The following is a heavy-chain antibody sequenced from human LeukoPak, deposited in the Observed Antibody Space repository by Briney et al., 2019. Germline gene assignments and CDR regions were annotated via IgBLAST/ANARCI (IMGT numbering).Heavy chain of an antibody. CDR2: IHFSGST. CDR1: DASISGYY. CDR3: ARDLGGIYFDY. D-gene: IGHD1-26*01. V-gene: IGHV4-59*01. Sequence: SETLSLTCTVSDASISGYYWSWIRQPPGKGLEWIGSIHFSGSTNYNPSLRSRVTISVDTSKNRLSLKLSSVTAADTAAYYCARDLGGIYFDYWGQGTLVTVSS. J-gene: IGHJ4*02.